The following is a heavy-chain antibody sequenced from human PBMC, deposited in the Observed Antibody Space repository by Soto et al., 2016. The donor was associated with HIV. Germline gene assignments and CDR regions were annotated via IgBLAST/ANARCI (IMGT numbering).Heavy chain of an antibody. J-gene: IGHJ4*02. V-gene: IGHV3-23*01. CDR2: ISGSGGST. CDR3: AKDHGCSSTSCSDFDY. Sequence: EVQLLESGGGLVQPGGSLRLSCAASGFTFSSYAMSWVRQAPGKGLEWVSAISGSGGSTYYADSVKGRFTISRDNSKNTLYLQMNSLRAEDTAVYYCAKDHGCSSTSCSDFDYWGQGTLVTVSS. D-gene: IGHD2-2*01. CDR1: GFTFSSYA.